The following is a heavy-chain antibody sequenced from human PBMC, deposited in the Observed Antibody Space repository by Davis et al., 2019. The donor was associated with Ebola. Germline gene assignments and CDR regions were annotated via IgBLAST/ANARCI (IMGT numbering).Heavy chain of an antibody. D-gene: IGHD4-17*01. CDR2: INVYNGHT. V-gene: IGHV1-18*01. Sequence: AASVKVSCKTSGYTFSGYAISWVRHAPGHGLEWIGRINVYNGHTNYAQNFQGRVTVSTDTSTSIAYMELRSLRSDDTALYYCARDATTVTTIWFDPWGQGTLVTVSS. CDR1: GYTFSGYA. J-gene: IGHJ5*02. CDR3: ARDATTVTTIWFDP.